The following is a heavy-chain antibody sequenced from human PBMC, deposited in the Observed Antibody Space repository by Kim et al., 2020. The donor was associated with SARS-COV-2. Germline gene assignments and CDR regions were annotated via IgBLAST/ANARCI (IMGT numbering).Heavy chain of an antibody. CDR3: ARPPSIAAAGSYDYYGMDV. J-gene: IGHJ6*02. D-gene: IGHD6-13*01. CDR1: GGTFSSYA. CDR2: IIPIFGTA. Sequence: SVKVSCKASGGTFSSYAISWVRQAPGQGLEWMGGIIPIFGTANYAQKFQGRVTITADESTSTAYMELSSLRSEDTAVYYCARPPSIAAAGSYDYYGMDVWGQGTTVTVSS. V-gene: IGHV1-69*13.